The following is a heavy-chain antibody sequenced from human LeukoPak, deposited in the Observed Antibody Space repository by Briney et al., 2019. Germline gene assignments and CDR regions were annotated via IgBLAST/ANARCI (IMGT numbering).Heavy chain of an antibody. Sequence: GGSLRLSCAASGFTFSTYRMNWVRQAPGKGLEWVSSISSSSSYIYYADSVKGRFTISRDNAKNSLYLQLNSLRAEDTAVYYCARESYSHYYFDSWGQGTLVTVSS. V-gene: IGHV3-21*01. J-gene: IGHJ4*02. CDR3: ARESYSHYYFDS. D-gene: IGHD5-12*01. CDR1: GFTFSTYR. CDR2: ISSSSSYI.